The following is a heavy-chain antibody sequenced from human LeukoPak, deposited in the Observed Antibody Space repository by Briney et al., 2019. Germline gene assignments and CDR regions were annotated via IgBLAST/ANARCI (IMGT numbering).Heavy chain of an antibody. CDR3: ALAVIASAFDFDI. CDR1: GXRFASYW. J-gene: IGHJ3*02. V-gene: IGHV5-51*01. CDR2: IYPADSDT. D-gene: IGHD2-21*01. Sequence: GESLKISCKGSGXRFASYWIGWVRQMPGKGLEWMGIIYPADSDTSYSPSFQGQVTISADKSIGTAYLQWSSLKASDTAIYYCALAVIASAFDFDIWGQGTMVTVSS.